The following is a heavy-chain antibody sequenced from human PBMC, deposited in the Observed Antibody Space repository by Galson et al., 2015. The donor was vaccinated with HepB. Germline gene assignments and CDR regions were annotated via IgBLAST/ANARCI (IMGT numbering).Heavy chain of an antibody. V-gene: IGHV3-23*01. CDR3: AKNPYYASNGYYSFDF. Sequence: SLRLSCAASGFRFNNYAISWVRQAPGKGLEWVSGMSGSGGSKYYADSVKGRFTISRDNSKNTLWLQMSSLRAEDTAVYYCAKNPYYASNGYYSFDFWGQGTRVTVSS. CDR1: GFRFNNYA. CDR2: MSGSGGSK. J-gene: IGHJ4*02. D-gene: IGHD3-22*01.